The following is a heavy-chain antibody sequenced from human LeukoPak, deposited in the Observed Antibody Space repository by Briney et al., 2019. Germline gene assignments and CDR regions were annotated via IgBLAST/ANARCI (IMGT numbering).Heavy chain of an antibody. V-gene: IGHV3-23*01. D-gene: IGHD3-22*01. Sequence: GGSLRLACAASGFTFSTYAMAWVRQAPGKGLGWVSGVTAGGATTFYADSVKGRFTISRDNSKNTLYLQMNSLRAEDTAVYYCAKRDYSDTSGYLPLFDCWGQGTLVTVSS. CDR1: GFTFSTYA. CDR3: AKRDYSDTSGYLPLFDC. J-gene: IGHJ4*02. CDR2: VTAGGATT.